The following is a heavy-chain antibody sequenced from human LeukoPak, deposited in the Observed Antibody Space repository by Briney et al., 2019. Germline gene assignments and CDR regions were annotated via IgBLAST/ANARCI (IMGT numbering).Heavy chain of an antibody. CDR2: IYSGGST. J-gene: IGHJ4*02. D-gene: IGHD5-12*01. CDR3: ARGSLHSAYGFDY. Sequence: PGGSLRLSCAASGFTVSSNYMNWVRQAPGKGLEWVSVIYSGGSTYYADSVKGRFTISRDNSKNTLYLQMNSLRAEDTAVYYCARGSLHSAYGFDYWGQGTLVTVSS. CDR1: GFTVSSNY. V-gene: IGHV3-66*01.